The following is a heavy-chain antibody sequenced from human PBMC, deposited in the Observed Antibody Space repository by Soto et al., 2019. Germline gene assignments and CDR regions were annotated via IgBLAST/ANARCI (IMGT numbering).Heavy chain of an antibody. J-gene: IGHJ3*02. CDR1: GFTFSSYW. CDR3: ARIYGSGSPPYDAFDI. V-gene: IGHV3-7*01. CDR2: IKQDGSEK. Sequence: GGSLRLSCAASGFTFSSYWMSWVRQAPGKGLEWVANIKQDGSEKYYVDSVKGRFTISRDNAKNSLYLQMNSLRAEDTAVYYCARIYGSGSPPYDAFDIWGQGTMVTVSS. D-gene: IGHD3-10*01.